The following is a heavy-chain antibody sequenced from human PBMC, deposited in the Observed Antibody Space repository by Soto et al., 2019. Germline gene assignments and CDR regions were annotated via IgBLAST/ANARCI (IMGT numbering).Heavy chain of an antibody. CDR3: ARVRPRITIFGVVPTLFDH. J-gene: IGHJ5*02. CDR2: INHSGST. CDR1: GGCFSGYY. D-gene: IGHD3-3*01. Sequence: XATLSLTCAVYGGCFSGYYWSWIRQPPGKGLEWIGEINHSGSTNYNPSLKSRVTISVDTSKNQFSLKLSSVTAADTAVYYCARVRPRITIFGVVPTLFDHWGQGTLVTVSS. V-gene: IGHV4-34*01.